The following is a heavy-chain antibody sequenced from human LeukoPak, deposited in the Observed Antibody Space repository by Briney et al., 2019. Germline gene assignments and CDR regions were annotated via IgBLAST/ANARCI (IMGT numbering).Heavy chain of an antibody. CDR3: ARVGGIVATTYYFDY. Sequence: PSETLSLTCTVSGGSISSSSYYWGWIRQPPGKGLEWIGSIYYSGSTYYNPSLKSRVTISVDTSKNQFSLKLSSVTAADTAVYYCARVGGIVATTYYFDYWGQGTLVTVSS. CDR2: IYYSGST. CDR1: GGSISSSSYY. J-gene: IGHJ4*02. D-gene: IGHD5-12*01. V-gene: IGHV4-39*01.